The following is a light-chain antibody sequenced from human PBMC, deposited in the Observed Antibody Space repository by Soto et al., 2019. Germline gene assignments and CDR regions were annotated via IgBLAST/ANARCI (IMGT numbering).Light chain of an antibody. CDR1: QSISSW. CDR3: QQYNSYAWT. Sequence: DIQMTQSPSTLSASVGDRVSITCRASQSISSWLAWYQQKPGKAPKLLIYTTSSLEGGVPSRFSGSGSGTEFTLTISGLQPDDFATYYCQQYNSYAWTFGQGTKVDIK. J-gene: IGKJ1*01. V-gene: IGKV1-5*03. CDR2: TTS.